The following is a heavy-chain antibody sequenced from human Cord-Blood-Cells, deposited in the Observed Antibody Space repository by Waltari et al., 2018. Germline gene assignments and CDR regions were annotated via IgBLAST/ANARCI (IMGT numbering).Heavy chain of an antibody. Sequence: QVQLHQWGAGLLKSSETLSLTCAVYGGSFSGYYWTWIRQPPGKGLEWMGEINHSGSTNYNPSLKSRGTISVDTSKTQFSLKLSSVTAADTAVYYCAKTSTIDAFDIWGQGTMVTVSS. CDR1: GGSFSGYY. CDR2: INHSGST. V-gene: IGHV4-34*01. D-gene: IGHD1-1*01. CDR3: AKTSTIDAFDI. J-gene: IGHJ3*02.